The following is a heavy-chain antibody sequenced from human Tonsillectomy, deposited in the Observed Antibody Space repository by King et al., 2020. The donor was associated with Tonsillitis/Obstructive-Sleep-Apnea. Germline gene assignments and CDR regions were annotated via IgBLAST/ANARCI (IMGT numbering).Heavy chain of an antibody. CDR3: AGIPAYCGGDCYNAFDI. J-gene: IGHJ3*02. CDR1: GGSISSYY. Sequence: QLQESGPGLVKPSETLSLTCTVSGGSISSYYWSWIRQPPGKGLEWIGYIYYSGSTNYKPSLKSRVTISVDTSKNQFSLKLSSVTAADTAVYYCAGIPAYCGGDCYNAFDIWGQGTMVTVSS. CDR2: IYYSGST. V-gene: IGHV4-59*01. D-gene: IGHD2-21*01.